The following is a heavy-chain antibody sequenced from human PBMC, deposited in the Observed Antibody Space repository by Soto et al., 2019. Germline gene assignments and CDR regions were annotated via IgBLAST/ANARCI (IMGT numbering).Heavy chain of an antibody. J-gene: IGHJ6*02. Sequence: SETLSLTCTVSGDSVTSVSDYWSWIRQPPGKGLEWIGYIYYSGSADYNPSLGSRVTISIDTSKNQFSLKLTSVTAADTAVYYCARGVGFGYYYYHMDLWGQGTTVTVS. CDR1: GDSVTSVSDY. CDR3: ARGVGFGYYYYHMDL. D-gene: IGHD3-10*01. V-gene: IGHV4-61*01. CDR2: IYYSGSA.